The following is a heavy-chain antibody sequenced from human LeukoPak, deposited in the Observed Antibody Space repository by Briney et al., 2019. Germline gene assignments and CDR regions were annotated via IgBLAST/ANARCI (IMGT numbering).Heavy chain of an antibody. CDR2: MNPNQGNT. CDR1: GYTFTSYD. D-gene: IGHD3-9*01. J-gene: IGHJ4*02. V-gene: IGHV1-8*01. Sequence: ASVQVSCKDSGYTFTSYDLHWVRQATGQGLEWMGWMNPNQGNTGYPQKFQGRVTMTRNTSISTAYMELSSLRSQDTAVYYCARSHLADYDILTGYYPPPGFDYWGQGTLVTVSS. CDR3: ARSHLADYDILTGYYPPPGFDY.